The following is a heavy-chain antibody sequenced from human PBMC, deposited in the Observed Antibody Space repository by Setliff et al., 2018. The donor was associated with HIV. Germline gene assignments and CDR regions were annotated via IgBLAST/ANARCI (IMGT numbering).Heavy chain of an antibody. CDR2: VSNGGDT. CDR1: GGSIRGYY. CDR3: ARDSDGSSYYHFAH. V-gene: IGHV4-59*01. D-gene: IGHD3-22*01. Sequence: SETLSLTCTVSGGSIRGYYWSWIRQPPGKGLEWIGSVSNGGDTNYNPSLKSRVSLSLDTSKTQFSLKLKSVTAADTAVYYCARDSDGSSYYHFAHWSQGTLVTVSS. J-gene: IGHJ4*02.